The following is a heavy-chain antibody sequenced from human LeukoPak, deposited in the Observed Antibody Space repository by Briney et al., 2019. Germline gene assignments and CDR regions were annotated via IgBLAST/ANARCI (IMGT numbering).Heavy chain of an antibody. D-gene: IGHD3-9*01. J-gene: IGHJ6*03. Sequence: ASVKVSCKASGYTFTSYYMHWVRQAPGQGLEWMGWISAYNGNTNYAQKLQGRVTMTTDTSTSTAYMELRSLRSDDTAVYYCARDMPHYDILTGYYNPGHYYYYMDVWGKGTTVTVSS. V-gene: IGHV1-18*04. CDR3: ARDMPHYDILTGYYNPGHYYYYMDV. CDR2: ISAYNGNT. CDR1: GYTFTSYY.